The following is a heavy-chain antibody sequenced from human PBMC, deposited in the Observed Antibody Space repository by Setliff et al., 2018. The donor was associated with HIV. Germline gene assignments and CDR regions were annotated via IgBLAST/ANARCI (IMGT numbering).Heavy chain of an antibody. Sequence: PSETLSLTCTVSGGSISSYYWSWIRQPLEKGLEWIGYIYDRGGTNYNPSLKSRVTISLDTSKNQFSLKLNSVTAADTAVYYCARADCSGGSCYSPGYWGQGTLGTVS. J-gene: IGHJ4*02. D-gene: IGHD2-15*01. CDR2: IYDRGGT. CDR1: GGSISSYY. V-gene: IGHV4-59*01. CDR3: ARADCSGGSCYSPGY.